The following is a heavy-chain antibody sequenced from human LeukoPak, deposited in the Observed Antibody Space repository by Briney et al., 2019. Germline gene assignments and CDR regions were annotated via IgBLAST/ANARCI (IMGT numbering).Heavy chain of an antibody. V-gene: IGHV3-7*01. Sequence: PGGSLRLSCAASGFTFSSYWMSWVRQAPGKGLEWVANIKQDGSEKYYVDSVKGRFTISRDNAKNSLYLQMNSLRAEDTAVYYCARVTDSSGYYPYFDYWGQGTLVTVSS. CDR1: GFTFSSYW. CDR2: IKQDGSEK. D-gene: IGHD3-22*01. CDR3: ARVTDSSGYYPYFDY. J-gene: IGHJ4*02.